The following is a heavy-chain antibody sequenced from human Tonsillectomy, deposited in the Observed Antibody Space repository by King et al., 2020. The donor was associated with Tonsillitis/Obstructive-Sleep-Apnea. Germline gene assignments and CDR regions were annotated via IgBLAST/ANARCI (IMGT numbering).Heavy chain of an antibody. CDR1: GFTFSSYS. Sequence: VQLVESGGGLVKPGGSLRLSCAASGFTFSSYSMNWVRQAPGKGLEWVSSISSSSSYIDYADSLKGRFTISRDNAKNSLYLQMNSLRAEDTAVYYCVREYYSGSGTTEGFDPWGQGTLVTVSS. D-gene: IGHD3-10*01. J-gene: IGHJ5*02. CDR3: VREYYSGSGTTEGFDP. V-gene: IGHV3-21*01. CDR2: ISSSSSYI.